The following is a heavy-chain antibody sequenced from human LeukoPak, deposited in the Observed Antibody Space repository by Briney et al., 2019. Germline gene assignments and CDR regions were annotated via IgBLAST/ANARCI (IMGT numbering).Heavy chain of an antibody. D-gene: IGHD6-19*01. CDR2: ISGSGGST. J-gene: IGHJ5*02. CDR3: AKDRRSGWYSGWFNP. CDR1: GFTFSSYA. Sequence: GGSLRLSCAASGFTFSSYAMSWVRQAPGKGLEWVSAISGSGGSTYYADSVKGRFTISRDNSKNTLYLQMNSLRVGDTALYYCAKDRRSGWYSGWFNPWGQGTLVTVAS. V-gene: IGHV3-23*01.